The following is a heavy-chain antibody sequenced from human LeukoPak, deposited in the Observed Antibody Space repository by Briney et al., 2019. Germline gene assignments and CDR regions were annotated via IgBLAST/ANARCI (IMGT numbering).Heavy chain of an antibody. CDR2: ISSSSSYI. J-gene: IGHJ4*02. Sequence: GGSLRLSCAASGFTFSSYSMNWVRQAPGKGLEWVSSISSSSSYIYYADSVKGRFTISRDNAKNSLYLQMNSLRAEDTAVYYCARDLREQWLVPFDYWGQGTLVTVSS. D-gene: IGHD6-19*01. V-gene: IGHV3-21*01. CDR3: ARDLREQWLVPFDY. CDR1: GFTFSSYS.